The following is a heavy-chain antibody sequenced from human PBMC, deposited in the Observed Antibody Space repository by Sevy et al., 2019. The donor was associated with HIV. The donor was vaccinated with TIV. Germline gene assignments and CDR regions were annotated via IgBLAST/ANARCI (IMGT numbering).Heavy chain of an antibody. CDR1: GFTFSGYA. CDR2: ISASGDTI. D-gene: IGHD2-8*01. CDR3: ARDPRMYGDYLLAYFDY. Sequence: GGSLRLSCAASGFTFSGYAMSWVRQAPGKGLEWVSSISASGDTIKYADSVRGRFTLSRDNSKNTLFLQMDSLRAEDTAVYYCARDPRMYGDYLLAYFDYWGQGALVTVSS. V-gene: IGHV3-23*01. J-gene: IGHJ4*02.